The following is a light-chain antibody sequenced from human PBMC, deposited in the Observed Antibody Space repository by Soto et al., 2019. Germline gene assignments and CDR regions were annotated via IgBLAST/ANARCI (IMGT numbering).Light chain of an antibody. CDR2: DDS. J-gene: IGLJ1*01. V-gene: IGLV3-21*02. Sequence: SYDMTQPPSVSVAPGQTARITCGGNNIGSKSVHWYQQKPGQAPVLVVCDDSDRPSGIPERFSGSNSGSTATLTISRVEDGDEADYYCQVWDSSSDNYVFGTGTKVTVL. CDR1: NIGSKS. CDR3: QVWDSSSDNYV.